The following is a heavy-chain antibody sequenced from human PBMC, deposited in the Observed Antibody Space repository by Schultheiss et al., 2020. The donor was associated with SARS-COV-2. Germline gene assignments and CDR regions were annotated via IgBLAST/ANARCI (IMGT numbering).Heavy chain of an antibody. J-gene: IGHJ4*02. V-gene: IGHV3-23*01. CDR3: AKDFVGYSSGWYVFDY. CDR1: GFTFSSYA. CDR2: ISGSGGST. D-gene: IGHD6-19*01. Sequence: GGSLRLSCAASGFTFSSYAMSWVRQAPGKGLEWVSVISGSGGSTYYADSVKGRFTISRDNSKNTLYLQMNSLRAEDTAVYYCAKDFVGYSSGWYVFDYWGEGALVTVSS.